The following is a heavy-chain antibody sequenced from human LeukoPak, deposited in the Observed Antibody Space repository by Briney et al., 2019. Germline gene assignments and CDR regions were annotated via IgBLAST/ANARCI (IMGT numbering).Heavy chain of an antibody. Sequence: ASVKVSCKASGYTFTGYYIHWVRQAPGQGPECMGWIDPKNGGTDHAQRFQGRVTMTRDTSISTAYMELTNLRSDDTAVYYCAPTHGNGYYYYDYWGQGTQVTVSS. CDR1: GYTFTGYY. D-gene: IGHD5-12*01. J-gene: IGHJ4*02. CDR2: IDPKNGGT. V-gene: IGHV1-2*02. CDR3: APTHGNGYYYYDY.